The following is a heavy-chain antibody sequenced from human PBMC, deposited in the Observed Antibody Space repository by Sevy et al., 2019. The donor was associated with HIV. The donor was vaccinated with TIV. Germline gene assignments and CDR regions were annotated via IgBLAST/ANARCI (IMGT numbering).Heavy chain of an antibody. CDR1: GFTVSGDY. V-gene: IGHV3-53*01. CDR3: ARPRAMDF. CDR2: ISNEGYK. Sequence: GGSLRLSCVASGFTVSGDYMNWIRQAPGKGLEWVSVISNEGYKYYADSVAGRFTASRDISQNIVYLQMHNLRVEDTAVYYCARPRAMDFWGQGTTVTVSS. J-gene: IGHJ6*02.